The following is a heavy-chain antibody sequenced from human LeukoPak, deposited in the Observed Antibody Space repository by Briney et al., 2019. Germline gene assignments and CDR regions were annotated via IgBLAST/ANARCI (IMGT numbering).Heavy chain of an antibody. V-gene: IGHV4-59*13. CDR3: ARIAAAGSFDY. J-gene: IGHJ4*02. CDR1: GGSISSYY. CDR2: IYYSGST. Sequence: SETLSLTCTVSGGSISSYYWSWIRQPPGKGLEWIGYIYYSGSTNYNPSLKSRVTISVDTSKTQFSLKLSSVTAAETAVYYCARIAAAGSFDYWGQGTLVTVSS. D-gene: IGHD6-13*01.